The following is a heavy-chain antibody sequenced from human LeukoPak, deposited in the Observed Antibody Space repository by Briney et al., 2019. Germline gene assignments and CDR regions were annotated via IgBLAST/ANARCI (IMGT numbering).Heavy chain of an antibody. CDR1: GGSISSSSYY. D-gene: IGHD5-18*01. Sequence: SETLSLTCTVSGGSISSSSYYWGWIRQPPGQGLEWIGSIYYSGSTYYNPSLKSRVTISVDTSKNQFSLKLSSVTAADTAVYYCARRYGLKVGLDYWGQGTLVTVSS. CDR2: IYYSGST. V-gene: IGHV4-39*01. CDR3: ARRYGLKVGLDY. J-gene: IGHJ4*02.